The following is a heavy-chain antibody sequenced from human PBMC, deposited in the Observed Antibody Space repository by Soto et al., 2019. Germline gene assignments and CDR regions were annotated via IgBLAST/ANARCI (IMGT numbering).Heavy chain of an antibody. CDR3: AKTRGAMIYAISFYGMDV. CDR1: GFSFSSFA. V-gene: IGHV3-23*01. CDR2: ISGSADST. J-gene: IGHJ6*02. Sequence: EVQLLESGGGFIHPGGSLRLSCAASGFSFSSFAMNWVRQAPGKGLEWVSIISGSADSTFYADSVKGRVTISRDNSKSTLYLQINSLRAEDTAVYYCAKTRGAMIYAISFYGMDVWGQGTTVTVSS. D-gene: IGHD2-8*01.